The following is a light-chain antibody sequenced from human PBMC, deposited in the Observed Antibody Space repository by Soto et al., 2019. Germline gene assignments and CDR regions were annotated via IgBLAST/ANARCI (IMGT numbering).Light chain of an antibody. J-gene: IGKJ3*01. V-gene: IGKV3-20*01. CDR2: GAS. CDR1: QSVSSSY. CDR3: QQYGSSIFT. Sequence: EIVLTQSPGTLSLSPGERATLSCRASQSVSSSYLAWYQQKPGQAPRLLIYGASGRATGIPDRFSGSGSGTDFTLTISRLAPEDFAVYYCQQYGSSIFTFGPGTKVDIK.